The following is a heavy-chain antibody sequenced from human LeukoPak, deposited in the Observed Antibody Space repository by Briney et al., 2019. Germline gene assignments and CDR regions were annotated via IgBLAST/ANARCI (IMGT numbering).Heavy chain of an antibody. CDR2: ISSSGSTI. J-gene: IGHJ4*02. CDR3: ARGSSWSTPNLFLDY. D-gene: IGHD6-13*01. V-gene: IGHV3-11*04. Sequence: GGSLRLSCAASGFTFSDYYMSWIRQAPGKGLEWVSYISSSGSTIYYADSVKGRFTISRDNAKNSLYLQMNSLRAEDTAVYYCARGSSWSTPNLFLDYWGQGTLVTVSS. CDR1: GFTFSDYY.